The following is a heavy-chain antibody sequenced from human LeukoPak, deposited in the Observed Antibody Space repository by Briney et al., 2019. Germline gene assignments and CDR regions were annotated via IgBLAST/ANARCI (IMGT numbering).Heavy chain of an antibody. CDR3: GRETIAATGTSVFFDY. CDR2: IYYSGST. J-gene: IGHJ4*02. Sequence: SETLSLTCTVSGGSISSGGYYWSWIRQHPGTGLEWIGYIYYSGSTYYNPSLKSRVTISVDTSKNQFSLKLTSMTAADTAVYYCGRETIAATGTSVFFDYWGQGTLVTVSS. CDR1: GGSISSGGYY. D-gene: IGHD6-13*01. V-gene: IGHV4-31*03.